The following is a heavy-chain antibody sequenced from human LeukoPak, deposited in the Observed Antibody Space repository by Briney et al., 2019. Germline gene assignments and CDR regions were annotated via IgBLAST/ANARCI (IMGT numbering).Heavy chain of an antibody. J-gene: IGHJ6*03. CDR3: ASTPKYCSSTSCHYYYYMDV. CDR2: NYTSGST. CDR1: GGSISTHY. V-gene: IGHV4-4*09. D-gene: IGHD2-2*01. Sequence: SETLSLTCTVSGGSISTHYWSWIRQPPGKGLEWIGYNYTSGSTNYNPSLKSRVTISVDTSKNQFSLKLSSVTAADTAVYYCASTPKYCSSTSCHYYYYMDVWGKGTTVTVSS.